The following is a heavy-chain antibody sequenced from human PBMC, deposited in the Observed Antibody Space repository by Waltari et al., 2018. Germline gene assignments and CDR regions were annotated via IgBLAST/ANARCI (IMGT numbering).Heavy chain of an antibody. CDR3: ARQAHGSGSYLDY. J-gene: IGHJ4*02. D-gene: IGHD3-10*01. CDR2: INHSGST. CDR1: GGSFSGYY. V-gene: IGHV4-34*01. Sequence: QVQLQQWGAGLLKPSETLSLTCAVYGGSFSGYYWSWIRQPPGKGLEWIGEINHSGSTNYNPSLKSRVTISVDTSKNQFSLKLSSVTAADTAVYYCARQAHGSGSYLDYWGQGTLVTVSS.